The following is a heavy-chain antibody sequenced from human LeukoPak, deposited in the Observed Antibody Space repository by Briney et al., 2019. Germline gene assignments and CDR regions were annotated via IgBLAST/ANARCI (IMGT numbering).Heavy chain of an antibody. Sequence: SXTCXIXGDSVSSNSVTWNWIRQSPSRGFEWLGRTYYRSTWYNDYAVSVRGRITVNPDTSKNQFSLHLNSVTPEDTAVYYCARRLTQYDCFDPWGQGILVTVSS. D-gene: IGHD2-2*01. V-gene: IGHV6-1*01. CDR2: TYYRSTWYN. CDR3: ARRLTQYDCFDP. CDR1: GDSVSSNSVT. J-gene: IGHJ5*02.